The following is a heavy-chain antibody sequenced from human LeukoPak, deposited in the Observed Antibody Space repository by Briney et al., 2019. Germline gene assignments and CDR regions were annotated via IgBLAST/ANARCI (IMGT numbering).Heavy chain of an antibody. D-gene: IGHD1-26*01. J-gene: IGHJ3*02. CDR1: GFTFSSYA. CDR3: AQGGVGATSAFDI. V-gene: IGHV3-23*01. CDR2: ISGSGGST. Sequence: GGSLRLSCAASGFTFSSYAMSRVRQAPGKGLEWVSAISGSGGSTYYADSVKGRFTISRDNSKNTLYLQMNSLRAEDTAVYYCAQGGVGATSAFDIWGQGTMVTVSS.